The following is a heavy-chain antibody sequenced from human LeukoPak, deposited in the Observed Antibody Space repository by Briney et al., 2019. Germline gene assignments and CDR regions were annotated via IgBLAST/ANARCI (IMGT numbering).Heavy chain of an antibody. Sequence: ASVKVSCKASGYTFTSYDINWVRQATGQGLEWMRWMNPNSGNTGYAQKFQGRVTITRNTSISTAYMELSSLRSEDTAVYYCARGHRAGEAAAGSDDAFDIWGQGTMVTVSS. CDR3: ARGHRAGEAAAGSDDAFDI. V-gene: IGHV1-8*03. D-gene: IGHD6-13*01. J-gene: IGHJ3*02. CDR2: MNPNSGNT. CDR1: GYTFTSYD.